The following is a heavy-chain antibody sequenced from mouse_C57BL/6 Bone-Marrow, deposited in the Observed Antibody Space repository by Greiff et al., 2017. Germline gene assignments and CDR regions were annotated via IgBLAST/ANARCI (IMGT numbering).Heavy chain of an antibody. V-gene: IGHV1-39*01. CDR3: APAYYGSSCFDY. D-gene: IGHD1-1*01. CDR2: INPNYGTT. Sequence: EVQLKESGPELVKPGASVKISCKASGYSFTDYNMNWVKQSNGKSLEWIGVINPNYGTTSYNQKFKGKATLTVDQSSSTAYMQLNSLTSEDSAVYYCAPAYYGSSCFDYWGQGTTLTVSS. CDR1: GYSFTDYN. J-gene: IGHJ2*01.